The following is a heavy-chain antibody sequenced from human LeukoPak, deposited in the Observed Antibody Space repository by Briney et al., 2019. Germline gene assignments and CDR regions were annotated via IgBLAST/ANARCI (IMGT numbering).Heavy chain of an antibody. D-gene: IGHD6-19*01. Sequence: SETLSLTCTVSGGSISSSTYYWGWLRQPPGKGLDWIGSISYSGSTYYNPSLKSRVTISVDTSKNQLSLRLSSVTAADTAIYYCARETEKQWQYWGQGTTVTVSS. CDR3: ARETEKQWQY. CDR1: GGSISSSTYY. CDR2: ISYSGST. J-gene: IGHJ6*01. V-gene: IGHV4-39*07.